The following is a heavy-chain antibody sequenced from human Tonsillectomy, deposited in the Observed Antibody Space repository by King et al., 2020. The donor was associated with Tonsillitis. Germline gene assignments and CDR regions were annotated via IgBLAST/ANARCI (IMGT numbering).Heavy chain of an antibody. V-gene: IGHV1-18*01. CDR2: ISAYNGNT. Sequence: VQLVESGAEVKKPGASVKVSCKASGYTFTSYGISWVRQAPGQGLEWMGWISAYNGNTNYAQKIQGRVTMTTDTSTRTAYMELRSLSSDDTAVYYCARGFGPYYYDSSGYYPGYWGQGTLVTVSS. D-gene: IGHD3-22*01. CDR3: ARGFGPYYYDSSGYYPGY. J-gene: IGHJ4*02. CDR1: GYTFTSYG.